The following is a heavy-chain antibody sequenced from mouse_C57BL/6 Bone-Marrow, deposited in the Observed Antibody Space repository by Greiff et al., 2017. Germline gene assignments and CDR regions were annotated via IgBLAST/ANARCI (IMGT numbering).Heavy chain of an antibody. CDR3: TRSYGSSYFAY. D-gene: IGHD1-1*01. CDR2: IDPETGGT. V-gene: IGHV1-15*01. J-gene: IGHJ3*01. CDR1: GYTFTDYE. Sequence: VQLQQSGAELVRPGASVTLSCKASGYTFTDYEMHWVKQTPVHGLEWIGAIDPETGGTAYNQKFKGKAILTADKSSSTAYMELRSLTSEDSAVYYCTRSYGSSYFAYWGQGTLVTVSA.